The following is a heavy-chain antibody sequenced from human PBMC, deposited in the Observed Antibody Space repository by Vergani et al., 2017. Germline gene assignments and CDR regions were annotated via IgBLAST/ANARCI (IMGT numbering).Heavy chain of an antibody. J-gene: IGHJ4*02. CDR3: ARDPPED. V-gene: IGHV4-59*12. CDR2: INHSGST. CDR1: GGSISTYY. Sequence: QVQLQESGPGLVKPSETLSLTCTVSGGSISTYYWSWIRQPPGKGLEWIGEINHSGSTNYNPSLKSRVTIPVDTSKNQFSLKLSSVTAADTAVYYCARDPPEDWGQGTLVTVSS.